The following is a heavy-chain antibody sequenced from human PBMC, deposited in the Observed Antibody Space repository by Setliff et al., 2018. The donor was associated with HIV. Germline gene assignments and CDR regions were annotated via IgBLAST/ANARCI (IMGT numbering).Heavy chain of an antibody. CDR1: GTSFTTYW. CDR3: ARHLRETYYYGSGSPGVAFDI. Sequence: GESLKISCKGSGTSFTTYWIGWVRQMPGKGLEWMGIIYPDDSDTRYNTSFQGQVTISADKSINTAYLQWSSLRASDTAMYYCARHLRETYYYGSGSPGVAFDIWGQGIMVTVSS. CDR2: IYPDDSDT. D-gene: IGHD3-10*01. J-gene: IGHJ3*02. V-gene: IGHV5-51*01.